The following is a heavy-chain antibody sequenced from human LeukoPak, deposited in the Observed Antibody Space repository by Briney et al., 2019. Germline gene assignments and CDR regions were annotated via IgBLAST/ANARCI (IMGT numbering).Heavy chain of an antibody. V-gene: IGHV3-23*01. D-gene: IGHD4-17*01. Sequence: GGSLRLSCAASGFTFSSYAMSWVRQAPGKGLEWFSGISGSGDTTYYADSVKGRFTISRDNSKNTPYLQMNSLRAEDTAVFYCGRTGQVDYWGQGTLVTVSS. CDR2: ISGSGDTT. CDR1: GFTFSSYA. CDR3: GRTGQVDY. J-gene: IGHJ4*02.